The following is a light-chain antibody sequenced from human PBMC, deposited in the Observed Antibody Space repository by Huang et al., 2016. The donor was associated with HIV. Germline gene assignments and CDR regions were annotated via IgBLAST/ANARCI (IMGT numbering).Light chain of an antibody. V-gene: IGKV2-30*02. CDR3: MQGIHWPPT. J-gene: IGKJ1*01. Sequence: DVVMTQSPLSLPVTLGQPASISCRSSQSLGHSDGNTYLSWFHQRPGQSPRRLIYKVSNRDSGVPDRIGGSGSGTDFTRQISGVEAEDAGIYYCMQGIHWPPTFGQGTKVEI. CDR2: KVS. CDR1: QSLGHSDGNTY.